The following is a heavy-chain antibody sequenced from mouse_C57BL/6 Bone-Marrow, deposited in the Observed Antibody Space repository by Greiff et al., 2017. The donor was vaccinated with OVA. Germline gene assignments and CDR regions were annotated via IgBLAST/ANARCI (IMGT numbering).Heavy chain of an antibody. V-gene: IGHV10-1*01. CDR3: VRPYYYDYVFAY. Sequence: EVQRVESGGGLVQPKGSLKLSCAASGFSFNTYAMNWVRQAPGKGLEWVARIRSKSNNYATYYADSVKDRFTISRDDSESMLYLQMNNLKTEDTAMYYCVRPYYYDYVFAYWGQGTLVTVSA. D-gene: IGHD2-4*01. CDR2: IRSKSNNYAT. CDR1: GFSFNTYA. J-gene: IGHJ3*01.